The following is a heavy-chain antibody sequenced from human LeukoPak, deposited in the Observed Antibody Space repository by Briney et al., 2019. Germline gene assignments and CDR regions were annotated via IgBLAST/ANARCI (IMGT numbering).Heavy chain of an antibody. J-gene: IGHJ5*02. V-gene: IGHV4-31*03. CDR3: ALWFGELGAFDP. CDR2: IYYSGST. D-gene: IGHD3-10*01. Sequence: PQTLSLTCTVSGGSISSGGYYWSWIRQHPGKGLEWIGYIYYSGSTYYNPSLKSRVTISVDTSKNQFSLKLSSVTAADTAVYYCALWFGELGAFDPWGQGTLVTVSS. CDR1: GGSISSGGYY.